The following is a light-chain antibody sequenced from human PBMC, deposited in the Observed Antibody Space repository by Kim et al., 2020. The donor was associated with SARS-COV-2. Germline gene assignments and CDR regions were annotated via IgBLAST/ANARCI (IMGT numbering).Light chain of an antibody. CDR3: LLSYSGPRVV. Sequence: GGTVTLTCGSSTGAVTSGHYPYWFQQKPGQAPRTLIYVTSNKHSWTPARFSGSLLGDKAALTLSGAQPEDEAVYYCLLSYSGPRVVFGGGTQLTVL. J-gene: IGLJ2*01. CDR1: TGAVTSGHY. V-gene: IGLV7-46*01. CDR2: VTS.